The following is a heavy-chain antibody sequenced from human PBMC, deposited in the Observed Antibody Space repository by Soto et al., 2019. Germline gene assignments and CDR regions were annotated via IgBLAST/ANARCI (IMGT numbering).Heavy chain of an antibody. CDR3: ATDKGSYYDSSGYGSYFDY. D-gene: IGHD3-22*01. V-gene: IGHV1-24*01. Sequence: QVQLVQSGAEVKKPGASVKVSCKVSGYTLTELSMHWVRQAPGKGLEWMGGFDPEDGETIYAQKFQGRVTMTEDTSTDKAYMELSSLRSEDTAVYYCATDKGSYYDSSGYGSYFDYWGQGTLVTVSS. CDR2: FDPEDGET. CDR1: GYTLTELS. J-gene: IGHJ4*02.